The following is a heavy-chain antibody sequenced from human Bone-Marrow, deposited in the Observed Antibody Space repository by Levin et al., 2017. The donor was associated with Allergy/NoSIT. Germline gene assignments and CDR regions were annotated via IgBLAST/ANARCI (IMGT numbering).Heavy chain of an antibody. D-gene: IGHD3-10*01. Sequence: GSLRLSCAVSGRPFSGYYWTWIRQPPGKGLEWIGEINDSGSTNYNPSLKSRVTISVDTSKSQFSLKLSSVTAADTSVYYCARGPMVQGLLPAHYYHMDIWDKGTTVTVSS. CDR1: GRPFSGYY. V-gene: IGHV4-34*01. CDR2: INDSGST. J-gene: IGHJ6*03. CDR3: ARGPMVQGLLPAHYYHMDI.